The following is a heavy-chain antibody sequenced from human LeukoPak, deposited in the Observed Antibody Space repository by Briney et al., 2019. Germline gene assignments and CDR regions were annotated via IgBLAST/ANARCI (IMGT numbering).Heavy chain of an antibody. V-gene: IGHV1-2*02. D-gene: IGHD3-10*01. CDR1: GYTFTGYY. CDR2: INPNSGGT. J-gene: IGHJ5*02. CDR3: ARELPTMVRGTRQRYNWFDP. Sequence: ASVKVSCKASGYTFTGYYMHWVRRAPGQGLEWMGWINPNSGGTNYAQKSQGRVTMTRDTSISTAYTELSRLRSDDTAVYYCARELPTMVRGTRQRYNWFDPWGQGTLVTVSS.